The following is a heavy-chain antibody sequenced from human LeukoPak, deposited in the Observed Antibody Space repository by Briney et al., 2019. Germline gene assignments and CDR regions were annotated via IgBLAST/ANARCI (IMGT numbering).Heavy chain of an antibody. CDR2: INHSGST. CDR1: GFTFSSYA. V-gene: IGHV4-34*01. J-gene: IGHJ6*03. CDR3: ARHRRITMLAVVTYSHYYSLDV. Sequence: AGGSLRLSCAASGFTFSSYAMSWVRQPPGKGLEWIGEINHSGSTNYNPSLKSRVTISVDTSKNQFSLKLSSVTAADTAVYYCARHRRITMLAVVTYSHYYSLDVWGKGTTVTISS. D-gene: IGHD3-22*01.